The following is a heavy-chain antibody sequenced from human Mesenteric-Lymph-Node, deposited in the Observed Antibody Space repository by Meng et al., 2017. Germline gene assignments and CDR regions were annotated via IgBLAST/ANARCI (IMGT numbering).Heavy chain of an antibody. CDR1: GVSISTYY. D-gene: IGHD6-19*01. CDR3: ASNGPVAGTHY. Sequence: QVQLQESGPGLVKPSETLSLTCTVSGVSISTYYWSWIRQPPGKGLEWIGYIYYSGSTNYNPSLKSQVTISVDTSKNQFSLKLNSVTAADTAVYYCASNGPVAGTHYWGQGTLVTVSS. J-gene: IGHJ4*02. CDR2: IYYSGST. V-gene: IGHV4-59*08.